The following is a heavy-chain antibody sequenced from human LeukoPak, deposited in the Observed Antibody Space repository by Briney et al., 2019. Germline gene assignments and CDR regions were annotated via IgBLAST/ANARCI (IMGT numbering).Heavy chain of an antibody. Sequence: ASVKVSCKASGYTFTGFYMHWVRQAPGHGLEWMGRINPNSGGTNYAQKFQGRVTMTRDTSISTAYMELSRLRSDDTAVYYCARDRSLIIKDYYYCGMDVWGQGTTVTVSS. J-gene: IGHJ6*02. CDR2: INPNSGGT. CDR3: ARDRSLIIKDYYYCGMDV. V-gene: IGHV1-2*06. D-gene: IGHD2-8*01. CDR1: GYTFTGFY.